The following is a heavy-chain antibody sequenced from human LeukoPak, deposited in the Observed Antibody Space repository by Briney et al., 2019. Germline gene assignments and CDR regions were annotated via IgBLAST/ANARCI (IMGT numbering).Heavy chain of an antibody. J-gene: IGHJ4*02. Sequence: ASVKVSCKASGYTFTGYYMHWVRQAPGQGLEWMGRINPNSGGTNYAQKFQGRVTMTRDTSISTAYMELSRLRSDDTAVYYCAIFFGGIAVAGSYYFGYWGQGTLVTVSS. D-gene: IGHD6-19*01. CDR3: AIFFGGIAVAGSYYFGY. CDR2: INPNSGGT. V-gene: IGHV1-2*06. CDR1: GYTFTGYY.